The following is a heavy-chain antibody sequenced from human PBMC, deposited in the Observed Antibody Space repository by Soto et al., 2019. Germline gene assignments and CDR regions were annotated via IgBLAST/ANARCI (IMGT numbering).Heavy chain of an antibody. CDR1: GGSISSYY. CDR3: ARQTGDIGAVAGPDY. J-gene: IGHJ4*02. Sequence: PSETLSLTCTVSGGSISSYYWSWIRQPPGKGLEWIGYIYYSGSTNYNPSLKSRVTISVDTSKNQFSLKLSSVTAADTAVYYCARQTGDIGAVAGPDYWGQGTLVTVSS. V-gene: IGHV4-59*08. D-gene: IGHD6-19*01. CDR2: IYYSGST.